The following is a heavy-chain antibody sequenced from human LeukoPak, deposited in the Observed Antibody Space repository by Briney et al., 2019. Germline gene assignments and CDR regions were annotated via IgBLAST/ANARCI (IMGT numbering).Heavy chain of an antibody. V-gene: IGHV3-13*01. CDR1: GFTFSSFD. Sequence: GGSLRLSCATSGFTFSSFDMHWVRQPTGQGLEWVSTIGTASDTYYPGSVEGRFTLSRDNAKNSLYLQMNSLTAGDTAVYYCARGPPRGNYYYMDVWGKGTTVTVSS. J-gene: IGHJ6*03. CDR2: IGTASDT. D-gene: IGHD1-1*01. CDR3: ARGPPRGNYYYMDV.